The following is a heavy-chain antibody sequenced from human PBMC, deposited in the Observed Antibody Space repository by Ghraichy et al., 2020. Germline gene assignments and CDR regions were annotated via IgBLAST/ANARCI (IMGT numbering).Heavy chain of an antibody. CDR2: ISYDGRNT. CDR3: ARDSTKGRWGY. D-gene: IGHD1-26*01. Sequence: GGSLRLSCAASGFSFSSSSMHWVRQAPGKGLEWVAFISYDGRNTNFADSVKGRFTISRDNSRNRLSLQMNSLRADDTAVYFCARDSTKGRWGYWGQGTLVSVSS. CDR1: GFSFSSSS. J-gene: IGHJ4*02. V-gene: IGHV3-30*04.